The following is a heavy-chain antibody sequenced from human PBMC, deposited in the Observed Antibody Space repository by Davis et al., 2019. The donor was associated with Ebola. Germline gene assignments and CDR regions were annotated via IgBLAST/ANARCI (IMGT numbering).Heavy chain of an antibody. V-gene: IGHV4-38-2*02. CDR1: GYPISSGYY. CDR2: IYHSGST. CDR3: AREYHY. D-gene: IGHD2-2*01. Sequence: PSETLSLTCAVSGYPISSGYYWGWIRQPPGKGLEWIGSIYHSGSTYYNPSLKSRVTISVDTSKSQFSLNLNSVTAADTAVYYCAREYHYWGQGAPVTVSS. J-gene: IGHJ4*02.